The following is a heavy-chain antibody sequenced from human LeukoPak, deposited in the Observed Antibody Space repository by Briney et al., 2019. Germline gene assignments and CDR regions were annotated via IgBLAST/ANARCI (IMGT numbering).Heavy chain of an antibody. Sequence: GGSLRLSCAASGFTSSTYWMHWVRQAPGKGLVWVSRIDDDGSSTTYADSVKGRFTISRDNAKNTLYLQMNSLRVEDTAVYYCSGSTAINWFDPWGQGTLVTVSS. CDR2: IDDDGSST. V-gene: IGHV3-74*01. CDR1: GFTSSTYW. J-gene: IGHJ5*02. CDR3: SGSTAINWFDP. D-gene: IGHD2-21*02.